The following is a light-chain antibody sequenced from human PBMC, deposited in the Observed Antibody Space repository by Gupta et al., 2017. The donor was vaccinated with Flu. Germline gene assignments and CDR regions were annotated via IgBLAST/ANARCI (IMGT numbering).Light chain of an antibody. J-gene: IGLJ3*02. V-gene: IGLV2-14*01. CDR2: EVS. Sequence: QSALTQPASVSGSPGQSITISCTGTSGDVGNDKYVYWYQQHPDKAPRLIIYEVSNRPSWVSNRFSGSKSGKTASLTISGLQTDDEADYYCCAYSSSSTPWVFGGGTKLTVL. CDR3: CAYSSSSTPWV. CDR1: SGDVGNDKY.